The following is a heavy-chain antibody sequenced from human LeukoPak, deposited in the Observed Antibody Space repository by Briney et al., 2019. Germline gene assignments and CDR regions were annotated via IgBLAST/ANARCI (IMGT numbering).Heavy chain of an antibody. D-gene: IGHD6-6*01. Sequence: PSETLSLTCAVYGGSFSGYYWSWIRQPPGKGLEWIGEINHSGSTNYNPSLKSRDTISVDTSKNQFSLKLSSVTAADTAVYYCASAPFEDSSYDYWGQGTLVTVSS. V-gene: IGHV4-34*01. J-gene: IGHJ4*02. CDR1: GGSFSGYY. CDR2: INHSGST. CDR3: ASAPFEDSSYDY.